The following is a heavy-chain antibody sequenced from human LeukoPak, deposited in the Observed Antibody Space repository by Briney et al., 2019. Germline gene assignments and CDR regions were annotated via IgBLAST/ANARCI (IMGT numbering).Heavy chain of an antibody. Sequence: GESLKISCKGSGCSFTSYWIGWVRQMPGKGLEWMGIIYPGDSDTRYSPSFQGQVTISADKSISTAYLQWSSLKASDTAMYYCARRAKPRRNSSSLLNIHLRHDAFDIWGQGTMVTVSS. CDR3: ARRAKPRRNSSSLLNIHLRHDAFDI. CDR1: GCSFTSYW. CDR2: IYPGDSDT. D-gene: IGHD6-13*01. V-gene: IGHV5-51*01. J-gene: IGHJ3*02.